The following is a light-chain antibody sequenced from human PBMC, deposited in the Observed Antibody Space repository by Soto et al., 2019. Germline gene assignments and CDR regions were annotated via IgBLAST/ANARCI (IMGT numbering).Light chain of an antibody. CDR3: SSYTSTSAVL. CDR1: SSDVGGYNY. CDR2: EVS. V-gene: IGLV2-14*01. J-gene: IGLJ2*01. Sequence: QSVLTQPASVSGSPGQSITISCTGTSSDVGGYNYVTWYQQHPGKAPKLMIYEVSNRPSGVSNRFSGSKSGNTASLTISGLQAEDEADYYWSSYTSTSAVLFGRGTKLTVL.